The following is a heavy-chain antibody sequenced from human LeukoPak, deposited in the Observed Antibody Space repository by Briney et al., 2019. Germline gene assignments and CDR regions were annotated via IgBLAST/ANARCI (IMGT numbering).Heavy chain of an antibody. CDR1: GFTFSSYS. CDR3: ITMVRGVTSSFDY. CDR2: ISSSSSYI. Sequence: GSLRLSCAASGFTFSSYSMNWVRQAPGKGLEWVSSISSSSSYIYYADSVKGRFTISRDNAKNSLYLQMNSLRAEDTAVYYCITMVRGVTSSFDYWGQGTLVTVSS. D-gene: IGHD3-10*01. V-gene: IGHV3-21*01. J-gene: IGHJ4*02.